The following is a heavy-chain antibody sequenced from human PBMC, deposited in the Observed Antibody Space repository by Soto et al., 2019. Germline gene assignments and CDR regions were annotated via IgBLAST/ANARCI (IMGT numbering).Heavy chain of an antibody. CDR1: GFTFSTYT. CDR2: IVYDGGKI. Sequence: QVQLVESGGAVVQPGRSLRLSCAASGFTFSTYTMHWGRQAPGKGLEWVALIVYDGGKIHYADSVKGRFTISRDNSKNTLSLQMNSLTAEDTGIYYCASRSVPGYSYGEGFDYWGQGTLVTVSS. V-gene: IGHV3-30-3*01. CDR3: ASRSVPGYSYGEGFDY. D-gene: IGHD5-18*01. J-gene: IGHJ4*02.